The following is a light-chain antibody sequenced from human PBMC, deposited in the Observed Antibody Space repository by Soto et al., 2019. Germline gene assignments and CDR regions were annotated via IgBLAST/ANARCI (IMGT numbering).Light chain of an antibody. V-gene: IGLV2-14*01. CDR1: SSDVGGYNY. CDR3: CSYATSSVV. Sequence: QSALTQPASVSGSPGQSITISCTGTSSDVGGYNYVSWYQQHPGKAPKLMIYEVSQRPSGVSSRFSGSKSGNTATLTISGVQPEDEADYHCCSYATSSVVFGTGTKVTVL. J-gene: IGLJ1*01. CDR2: EVS.